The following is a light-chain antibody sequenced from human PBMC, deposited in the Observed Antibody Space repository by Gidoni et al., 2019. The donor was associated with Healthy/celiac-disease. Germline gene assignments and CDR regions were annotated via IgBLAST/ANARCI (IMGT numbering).Light chain of an antibody. CDR2: AAS. CDR3: QKYNSAPRT. J-gene: IGKJ3*01. Sequence: DIQMTQSPSSLSASVGDRVPITCRASHGISNYLAWYQQKPGKVPKLLIYAASTLQSGVPSRFSGSGSGTDFTLTISSLQPEDVATYYCQKYNSAPRTFGPGTKVDIK. V-gene: IGKV1-27*01. CDR1: HGISNY.